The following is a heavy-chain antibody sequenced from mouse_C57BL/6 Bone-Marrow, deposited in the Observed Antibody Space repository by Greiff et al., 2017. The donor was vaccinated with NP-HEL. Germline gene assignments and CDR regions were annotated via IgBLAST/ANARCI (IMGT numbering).Heavy chain of an antibody. CDR2: IRSKSSNYAT. CDR3: VREITTVVYFDY. D-gene: IGHD1-1*01. V-gene: IGHV10-3*01. J-gene: IGHJ2*01. Sequence: EVQLVESGGGLEQPKGSLKLSCAASGFTFNTYAMHWVRQAPGKGLEWVARIRSKSSNYATYYADSVKDRFTISRDDSQSMLYLQMNNLKTEDTAMYYCVREITTVVYFDYWGQGTTLTVSS. CDR1: GFTFNTYA.